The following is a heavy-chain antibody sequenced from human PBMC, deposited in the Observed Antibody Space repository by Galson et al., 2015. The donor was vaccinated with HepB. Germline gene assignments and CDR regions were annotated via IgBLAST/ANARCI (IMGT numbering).Heavy chain of an antibody. D-gene: IGHD3-16*01. CDR2: IDWDDEE. V-gene: IGHV2-70*17. J-gene: IGHJ4*02. CDR1: GFSISTKKMC. Sequence: PALVKPTQTLTLTCSFSGFSISTKKMCVSWIRQPPGKALEWLARIDWDDEEFYSTSLKTRLSISKDTSKNQVVLTMTNMGPVDTATYYCARNLGGEAYYFDYWGQGALVTVSS. CDR3: ARNLGGEAYYFDY.